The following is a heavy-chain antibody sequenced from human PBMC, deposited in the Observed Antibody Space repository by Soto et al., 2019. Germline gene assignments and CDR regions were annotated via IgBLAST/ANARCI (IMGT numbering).Heavy chain of an antibody. V-gene: IGHV4-59*08. CDR2: IYYSGSS. CDR1: GGSIGNSY. D-gene: IGHD6-13*01. Sequence: QVQLQESGPGLVKPSETLSLTCTVSGGSIGNSYWSWIRQSPGKGLEWIGYIYYSGSSNYNPSLKRRVSISVATSKNQFSLKLSSVTAADTAVYYCARHSSSWPIFDYWGQGTLVIVSS. J-gene: IGHJ4*02. CDR3: ARHSSSWPIFDY.